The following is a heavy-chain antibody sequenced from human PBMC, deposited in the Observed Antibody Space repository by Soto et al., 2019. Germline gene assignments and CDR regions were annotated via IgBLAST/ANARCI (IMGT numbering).Heavy chain of an antibody. D-gene: IGHD2-8*01. Sequence: ESLKISCNGSGYSFSTYWIAWVRQMPGKSLEWMGIIYPGDSDTRYSPSFQGQVTISADTSTKTAYLQWSSLKASDTAIYYCARLPQFPWCAALASLAYHFYDWGPGSLVPVSS. J-gene: IGHJ1*01. CDR2: IYPGDSDT. CDR1: GYSFSTYW. V-gene: IGHV5-51*01. CDR3: ARLPQFPWCAALASLAYHFYD.